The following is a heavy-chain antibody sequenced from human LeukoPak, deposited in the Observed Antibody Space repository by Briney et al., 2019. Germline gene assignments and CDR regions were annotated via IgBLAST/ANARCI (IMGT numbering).Heavy chain of an antibody. D-gene: IGHD6-19*01. J-gene: IGHJ6*03. CDR3: ARDVRAGGGLYYYYYYMDV. CDR2: MNGDGSST. V-gene: IGHV3-74*01. Sequence: GGSLRLSCATSGFTFSSNWMHWVRKAPGKGLVWVSRMNGDGSSTDYEESVKGRFTISRDNAKNMLYLQMNSLRAEDTAVYYCARDVRAGGGLYYYYYYMDVWGKGTTVTISS. CDR1: GFTFSSNW.